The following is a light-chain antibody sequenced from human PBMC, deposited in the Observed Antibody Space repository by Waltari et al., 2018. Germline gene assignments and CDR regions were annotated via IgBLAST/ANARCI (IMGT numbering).Light chain of an antibody. CDR1: QSVANY. V-gene: IGKV3-11*01. CDR3: QQRSDWPT. Sequence: EIVLTQAPTTLSLSPGERATLSCRASQSVANYLAWNQQKPGQAPRLLIFDASNRATGIPARFSGSGSGTDFTLTISSLEPEDFAVYYCQQRSDWPTFGGGTKVEIK. J-gene: IGKJ4*01. CDR2: DAS.